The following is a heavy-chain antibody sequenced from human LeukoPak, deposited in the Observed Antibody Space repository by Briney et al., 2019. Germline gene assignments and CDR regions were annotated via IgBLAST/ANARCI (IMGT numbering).Heavy chain of an antibody. V-gene: IGHV1-46*01. CDR3: ARGYYYGSGSYYFDY. D-gene: IGHD3-10*01. CDR1: GYTFTSYY. CDR2: INPSGGST. Sequence: ASVKVSCNASGYTFTSYYMHWVRQAPGQGLEWMGIINPSGGSTSYAQEFQGRVTITRDTSTSIVYMELSSLRSEDTAVYYCARGYYYGSGSYYFDYWGQGTLVTVSS. J-gene: IGHJ4*02.